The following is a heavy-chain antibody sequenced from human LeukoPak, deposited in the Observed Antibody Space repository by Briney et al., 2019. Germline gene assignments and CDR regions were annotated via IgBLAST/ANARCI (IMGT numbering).Heavy chain of an antibody. CDR2: INPNSGGT. CDR1: GYTFTGYY. Sequence: ASVKVSCKASGYTFTGYYMHWVRQAPGQGLEGMGWINPNSGGTNYAQKFQGRVTMTRDTSISTAYMELSRLRSEDTAVYYCAASTSSWYDHYYYYMDVWGKGTTVTISS. V-gene: IGHV1-2*02. J-gene: IGHJ6*03. CDR3: AASTSSWYDHYYYYMDV. D-gene: IGHD6-13*01.